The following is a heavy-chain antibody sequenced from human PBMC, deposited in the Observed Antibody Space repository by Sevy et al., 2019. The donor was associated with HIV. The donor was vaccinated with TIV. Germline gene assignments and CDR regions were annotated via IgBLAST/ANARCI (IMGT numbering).Heavy chain of an antibody. J-gene: IGHJ4*02. D-gene: IGHD3-16*02. CDR3: ARALGGIYDYVWGSYRPSYFDY. Sequence: GGSLRLSCAASGFTFSDYYMSWIRQAPGKGLEWVSYISSSGSTIYYADSVKGRFTISRDNAKNSLYLQMNSLRAEDTAVYYCARALGGIYDYVWGSYRPSYFDYWGQGTLVTVSS. CDR2: ISSSGSTI. CDR1: GFTFSDYY. V-gene: IGHV3-11*01.